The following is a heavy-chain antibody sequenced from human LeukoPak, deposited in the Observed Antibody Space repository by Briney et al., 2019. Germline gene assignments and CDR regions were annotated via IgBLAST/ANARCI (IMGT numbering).Heavy chain of an antibody. CDR2: IYYSGST. D-gene: IGHD5-24*01. V-gene: IGHV4-39*07. J-gene: IGHJ4*02. CDR3: ARSPVTERWLQLETYFDY. CDR1: GGSISSSNYY. Sequence: SETLSLTCTVSGGSISSSNYYWGWIRQPPGKGLEWIGSIYYSGSTYYNPSLKSRVTISVDTSKNQFSLKLSSVTAADTAVYYCARSPVTERWLQLETYFDYWGQGTLVTVSS.